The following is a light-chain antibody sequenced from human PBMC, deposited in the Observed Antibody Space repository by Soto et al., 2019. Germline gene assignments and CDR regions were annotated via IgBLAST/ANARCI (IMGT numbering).Light chain of an antibody. CDR3: SSYRGTSTPV. CDR2: DVT. CDR1: STDVGAYNY. J-gene: IGLJ2*01. Sequence: QSALTQPASVSGSPGQSITISCTGTSTDVGAYNYVSWYQQHPGKAPKLVIFDVTNRPSEVSDRFSGSKSGNTASLTSSGLQFEDEADYYCSSYRGTSTPVFGGGTKLTVL. V-gene: IGLV2-14*01.